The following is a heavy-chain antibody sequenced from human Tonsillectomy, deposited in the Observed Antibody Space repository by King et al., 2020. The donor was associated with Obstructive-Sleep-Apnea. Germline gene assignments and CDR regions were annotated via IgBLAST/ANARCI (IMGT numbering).Heavy chain of an antibody. CDR3: ARELQQYVGALAY. Sequence: VQLVESGGGVVQPGRSLRLSCAASGFIFSTFVMHWVRQAPGRGLEWVAVIWHDGTKKYYADSVKGRFTISRDNSKNMLYLQMDSLRAEDTALYYCARELQQYVGALAYWGQGTPVTVSS. J-gene: IGHJ4*02. CDR2: IWHDGTKK. V-gene: IGHV3-33*01. D-gene: IGHD3-16*01. CDR1: GFIFSTFV.